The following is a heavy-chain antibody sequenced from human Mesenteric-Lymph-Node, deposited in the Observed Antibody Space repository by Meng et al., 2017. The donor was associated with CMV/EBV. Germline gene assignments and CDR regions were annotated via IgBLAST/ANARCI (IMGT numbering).Heavy chain of an antibody. D-gene: IGHD3-3*01. V-gene: IGHV3-48*04. CDR1: GFTFSSYS. CDR3: ARDYDFWSGYFLYYYYYGMDV. Sequence: GESLKISCAASGFTFSSYSMNWVRQAPGKGLEWVSYISSSSSTIYYADSVKGRFTISRDNAKNSLYLQMNSLRAEDTAVYYCARDYDFWSGYFLYYYYYGMDVWGQGTTVTVSS. CDR2: ISSSSSTI. J-gene: IGHJ6*02.